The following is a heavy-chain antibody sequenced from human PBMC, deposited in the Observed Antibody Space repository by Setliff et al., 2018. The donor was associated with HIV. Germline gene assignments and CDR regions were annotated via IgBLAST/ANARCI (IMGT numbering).Heavy chain of an antibody. J-gene: IGHJ4*02. Sequence: SETLSLTCTVSGGSITSSSNYWGWIRQPPGKGLEWIGSIYYSGSSYYNPSLKSRVTISVDTSKNQFSLKLSSVTAPDTAVDYCARHHPGGIPAAGLDYWGQGTLVTVSS. D-gene: IGHD6-13*01. CDR3: ARHHPGGIPAAGLDY. V-gene: IGHV4-39*01. CDR2: IYYSGSS. CDR1: GGSITSSSNY.